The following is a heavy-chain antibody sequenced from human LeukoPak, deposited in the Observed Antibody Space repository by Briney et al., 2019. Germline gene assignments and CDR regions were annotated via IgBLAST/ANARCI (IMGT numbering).Heavy chain of an antibody. CDR3: ARFASGSYYEVDY. CDR1: GGSISSSSYY. CDR2: IYYSGST. D-gene: IGHD1-26*01. Sequence: PSETLSLTCTVSGGSISSSSYYWGWIRQPPGKGLEWIGSIYYSGSTYYNPSLKSRVTISVDTSKNQFSLKLSSVTAADTAVYYCARFASGSYYEVDYWGQGALVTVSS. V-gene: IGHV4-39*07. J-gene: IGHJ4*02.